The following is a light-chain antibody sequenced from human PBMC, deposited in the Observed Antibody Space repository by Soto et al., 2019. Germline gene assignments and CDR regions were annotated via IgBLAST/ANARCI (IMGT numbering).Light chain of an antibody. V-gene: IGLV2-8*01. CDR2: EVS. J-gene: IGLJ1*01. CDR1: SSDVGAYNY. CDR3: SSHGGSNNFYV. Sequence: QSVLTHPPSASWSPGHSVTISCIGTSSDVGAYNYVSWYQQHPGKVPKLMIYEVSKRPSGVPDRFSASKSGNTASLTVSGLQAEDEADYYCSSHGGSNNFYVFGTGTKVTXL.